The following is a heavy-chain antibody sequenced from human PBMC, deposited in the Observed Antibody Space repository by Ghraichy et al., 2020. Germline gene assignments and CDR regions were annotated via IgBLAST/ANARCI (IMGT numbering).Heavy chain of an antibody. CDR1: GFTFSSYS. CDR3: ARGHSYTSGWSYCFDY. V-gene: IGHV3-48*02. Sequence: GGSLRLSCAASGFTFSSYSMNWVRQAPGRGLEWVSYISSSSSTIYYADSVKGRFTISRDNAKNSLFLQMNSLRDEDTAVYYCARGHSYTSGWSYCFDYWGQGTLVTVSS. D-gene: IGHD6-19*01. CDR2: ISSSSSTI. J-gene: IGHJ4*02.